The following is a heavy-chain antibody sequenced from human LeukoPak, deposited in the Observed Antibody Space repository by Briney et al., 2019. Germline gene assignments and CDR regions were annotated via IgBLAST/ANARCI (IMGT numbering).Heavy chain of an antibody. D-gene: IGHD1-26*01. CDR3: ASVMLGIVGATIGYFDY. CDR2: IYYSGST. CDR1: GGSISSGGYY. J-gene: IGHJ4*02. V-gene: IGHV4-31*03. Sequence: SQTLSLTCTVSGGSISSGGYYWSWIRQHPGKGLEWIGYIYYSGSTYYNPSLKSRVTISVDTSKNQFSLKLSSVTAADTAVYYCASVMLGIVGATIGYFDYWGQGTLVTVSS.